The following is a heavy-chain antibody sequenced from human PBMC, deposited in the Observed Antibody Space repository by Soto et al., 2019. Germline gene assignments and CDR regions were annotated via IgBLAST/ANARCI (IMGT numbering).Heavy chain of an antibody. V-gene: IGHV4-39*01. D-gene: IGHD6-13*01. J-gene: IGHJ4*02. CDR3: ARQPLGSSSWYFVY. CDR2: IYYSGST. CDR1: GGSISSSSYY. Sequence: SETLSLTCTVSGGSISSSSYYCGWIRQPPGKGLEWIGSIYYSGSTYYNPSLKSRVTISVDTSKNQFSLKLSSVTAADTAVYYCARQPLGSSSWYFVYWGQGTLVTVSS.